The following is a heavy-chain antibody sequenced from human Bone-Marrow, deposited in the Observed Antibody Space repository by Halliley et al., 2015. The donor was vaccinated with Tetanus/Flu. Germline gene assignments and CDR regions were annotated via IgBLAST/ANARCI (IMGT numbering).Heavy chain of an antibody. CDR3: MRTEGPSYNGLDV. CDR2: IIQTGST. V-gene: IGHV4-34*12. J-gene: IGHJ6*02. Sequence: TLSLTCAVSGGSLSGYYWSWIRQPPGKGLEWIGEIIQTGSTDYNPSLRSRVTISVDTSKNQLSLNLRSVTAADSAIYYCMRTEGPSYNGLDVWGQGTTVTVSS. CDR1: GGSLSGYY.